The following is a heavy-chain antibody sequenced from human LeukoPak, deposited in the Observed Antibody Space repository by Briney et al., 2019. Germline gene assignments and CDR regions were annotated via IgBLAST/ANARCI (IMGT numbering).Heavy chain of an antibody. Sequence: GGSLRLSCAASGFTFSSYRMNWVRQAPGKGLEWVSSISSSSSYIYYADSVKGRFTISRDNAKNSLYLQMNSLRAEDTAVYYCARVDIAAAGSYYYYGMDVWGQGTTVTVSS. D-gene: IGHD6-13*01. J-gene: IGHJ6*02. CDR1: GFTFSSYR. V-gene: IGHV3-21*01. CDR2: ISSSSSYI. CDR3: ARVDIAAAGSYYYYGMDV.